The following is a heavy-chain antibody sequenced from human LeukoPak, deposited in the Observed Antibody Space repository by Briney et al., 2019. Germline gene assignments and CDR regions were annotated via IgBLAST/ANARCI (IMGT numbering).Heavy chain of an antibody. CDR2: INPNSGGT. Sequence: ASVKVSCKASGYTFTGYYIHWVRQAPGQGLEWMGWINPNSGGTNYAQKFQGRVTMTRDTSISTAYMELSRLRSDDTAVYYCARVGEYGSGSYLLHWGQGTLVTVSS. CDR3: ARVGEYGSGSYLLH. CDR1: GYTFTGYY. J-gene: IGHJ4*02. V-gene: IGHV1-2*02. D-gene: IGHD3-10*01.